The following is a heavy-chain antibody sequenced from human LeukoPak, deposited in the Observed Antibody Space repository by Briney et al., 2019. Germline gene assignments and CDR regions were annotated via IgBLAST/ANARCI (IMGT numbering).Heavy chain of an antibody. CDR1: GGSFSGYY. CDR3: ARGFYDFWSGYYIPYWRIYFDY. J-gene: IGHJ4*02. Sequence: SETLSLPCAVYGGSFSGYYWSWIRQPPGKGLEWIGEINHSGSTNYNPSLKSRVTISVDTSKNQFSLKLSSVTAADTAVYYCARGFYDFWSGYYIPYWRIYFDYWGQGTLVTVSS. CDR2: INHSGST. V-gene: IGHV4-34*01. D-gene: IGHD3-3*01.